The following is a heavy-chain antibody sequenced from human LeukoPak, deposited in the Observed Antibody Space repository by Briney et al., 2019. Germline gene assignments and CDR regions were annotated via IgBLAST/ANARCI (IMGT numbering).Heavy chain of an antibody. Sequence: SETLSLTCTVSGYSISSGYYWGWIRQPPGKGLEWIGSIYYSGSTYYNPSLKSRVTISVDTSKNQFSLKLSSVTAADTAVYYCANNIAVRDLNWFDPWGQGTLVTVSS. V-gene: IGHV4-38-2*02. CDR1: GYSISSGYY. CDR2: IYYSGST. CDR3: ANNIAVRDLNWFDP. D-gene: IGHD6-19*01. J-gene: IGHJ5*02.